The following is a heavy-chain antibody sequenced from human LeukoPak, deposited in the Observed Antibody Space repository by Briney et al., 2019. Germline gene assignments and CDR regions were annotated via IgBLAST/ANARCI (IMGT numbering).Heavy chain of an antibody. CDR3: ARVHSRNWNHLGALNDYYYYMDV. CDR2: IKHDGREE. CDR1: GFTFSSHW. V-gene: IGHV3-7*01. J-gene: IGHJ6*03. D-gene: IGHD1-14*01. Sequence: GGSLRLSCAASGFTFSSHWMSWVRQAPGKGLEWVANIKHDGREEYSADSVKGRFSVSRDNAKDSLYLQMSSLRVEDTAVYYCARVHSRNWNHLGALNDYYYYMDVWGKGTTVIVSS.